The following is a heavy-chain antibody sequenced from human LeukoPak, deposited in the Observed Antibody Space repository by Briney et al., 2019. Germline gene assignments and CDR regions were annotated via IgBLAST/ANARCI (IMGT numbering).Heavy chain of an antibody. Sequence: PSETLSLTCTVSGYSISSGYYWSWIRQPPGKGLEWIGEINHSGSTNYNPSLKSRVTISVDTSKNQFSLKLSSVTAADTAVYYYTRAPPYGSGWSKGVLDYWGQGTLVTVSS. CDR2: INHSGST. CDR1: GYSISSGYY. D-gene: IGHD6-19*01. J-gene: IGHJ4*02. V-gene: IGHV4-38-2*02. CDR3: TRAPPYGSGWSKGVLDY.